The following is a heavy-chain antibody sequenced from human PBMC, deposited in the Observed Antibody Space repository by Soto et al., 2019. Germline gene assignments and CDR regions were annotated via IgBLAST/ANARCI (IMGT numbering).Heavy chain of an antibody. CDR2: ISGSGGTT. J-gene: IGHJ5*02. V-gene: IGHV3-23*01. CDR3: ARVSYGGNRHWFAP. D-gene: IGHD2-15*01. Sequence: GVSLRLSCAAAGVTFGTYAMSCVRQAPGKGLEWVSAISGSGGTTYYADSVKGRFTISRDNAKNTLYLQMNSLRDEDTAVYYCARVSYGGNRHWFAPWGQGTLVTVSS. CDR1: GVTFGTYA.